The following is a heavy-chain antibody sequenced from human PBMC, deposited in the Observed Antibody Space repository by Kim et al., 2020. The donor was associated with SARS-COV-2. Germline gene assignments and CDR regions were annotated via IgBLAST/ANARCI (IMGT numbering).Heavy chain of an antibody. CDR1: GYTFTSYY. D-gene: IGHD3-10*01. CDR3: ARCEEGSGSDYYYYGMDV. V-gene: IGHV1-46*01. J-gene: IGHJ6*02. CDR2: INPSGGST. Sequence: ASVKVSCKASGYTFTSYYMHWVRQAPGQGLEWMGIINPSGGSTSYAQKFQGRVTMTRDTSTSTVYMELSSLRSEDTAVYYCARCEEGSGSDYYYYGMDVWGQGTTVTVSS.